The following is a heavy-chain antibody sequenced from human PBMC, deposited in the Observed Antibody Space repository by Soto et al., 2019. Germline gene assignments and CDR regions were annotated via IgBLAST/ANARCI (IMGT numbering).Heavy chain of an antibody. V-gene: IGHV4-38-2*01. J-gene: IGHJ4*02. CDR1: GDSISTGYY. Sequence: PSETLSLTCAVSGDSISTGYYWAWLRQSPGKGPEWIGSVFYTGFTSYNPSLESRVSVSVDTSKSQFSLKLSAVTAADTAVYYCATSQKGYNWNYFDHWGQGALVTVSS. D-gene: IGHD1-20*01. CDR2: VFYTGFT. CDR3: ATSQKGYNWNYFDH.